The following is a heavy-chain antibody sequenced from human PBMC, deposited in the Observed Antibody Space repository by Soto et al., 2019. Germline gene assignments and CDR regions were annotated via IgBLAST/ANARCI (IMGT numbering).Heavy chain of an antibody. CDR3: ARETVTYYYDSSGYPPYYFDY. J-gene: IGHJ4*02. CDR2: IYHSGST. D-gene: IGHD3-22*01. V-gene: IGHV4-38-2*02. CDR1: GYSISSGYY. Sequence: PSETLSLTCAVSGYSISSGYYWGWIRQPPGKGLEWIGSIYHSGSTYYNPSLKSRVTISVDTSKNQFSLKLSSVTAADTAVYYRARETVTYYYDSSGYPPYYFDYWGQGTLVTVSS.